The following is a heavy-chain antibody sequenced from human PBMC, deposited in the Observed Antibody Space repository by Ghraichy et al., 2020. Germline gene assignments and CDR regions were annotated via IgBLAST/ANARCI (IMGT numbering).Heavy chain of an antibody. Sequence: LNISCAASGFTFTRYWMSWVRQAPGKGPEWVASINLDGSAKKYVDSVKGRITISRDNAKNSLYLQMNSLRAEDTAVYYCARWYDASDYWGQGTLVTVSS. D-gene: IGHD3-16*01. CDR2: INLDGSAK. J-gene: IGHJ4*02. CDR3: ARWYDASDY. V-gene: IGHV3-7*01. CDR1: GFTFTRYW.